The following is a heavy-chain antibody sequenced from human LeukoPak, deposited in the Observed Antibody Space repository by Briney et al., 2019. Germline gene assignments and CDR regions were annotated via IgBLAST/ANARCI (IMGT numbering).Heavy chain of an antibody. D-gene: IGHD6-19*01. Sequence: GGSLRLSCAASGFTFSDYWMNWVRQAPGKGLEWVANIKQDGSEKYHVASVQGRFTISRDNAKKSLYLQMNSLRAEDTAVYYCARRHSSGWPDYWSQGTLVTVSS. CDR2: IKQDGSEK. CDR3: ARRHSSGWPDY. V-gene: IGHV3-7*05. J-gene: IGHJ4*02. CDR1: GFTFSDYW.